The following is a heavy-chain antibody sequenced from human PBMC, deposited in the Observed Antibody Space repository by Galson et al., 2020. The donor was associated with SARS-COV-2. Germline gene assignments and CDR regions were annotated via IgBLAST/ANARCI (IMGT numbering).Heavy chain of an antibody. D-gene: IGHD6-13*01. CDR2: ISYDGSTK. CDR3: ARETLDYSSSWYDC. CDR1: GFTFSSYS. J-gene: IGHJ5*01. V-gene: IGHV3-30*03. Sequence: GGSLRLSCAASGFTFSSYSMNWVRQAPGKGLEWVAIISYDGSTKYSGDSVKGRFTISRDNSKNTLYLQMNSLRAEDTAVYYCARETLDYSSSWYDCWGQGTLVTVSS.